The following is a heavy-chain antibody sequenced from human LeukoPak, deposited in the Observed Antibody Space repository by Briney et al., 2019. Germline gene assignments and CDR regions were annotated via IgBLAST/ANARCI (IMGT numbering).Heavy chain of an antibody. Sequence: GGSLRLSCAASGFTFDDYAMPWVRQAPGKGLEWVSGISWNSGSIGYADSVKGRFTISRDNAKNSLYLQMNSLRAEDTALYYCAKDSLLRGYSYGSSDYWGQGTLVTVSS. CDR3: AKDSLLRGYSYGSSDY. J-gene: IGHJ4*02. CDR1: GFTFDDYA. V-gene: IGHV3-9*01. D-gene: IGHD5-18*01. CDR2: ISWNSGSI.